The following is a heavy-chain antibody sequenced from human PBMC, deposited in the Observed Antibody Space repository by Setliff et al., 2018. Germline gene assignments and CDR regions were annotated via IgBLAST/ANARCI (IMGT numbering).Heavy chain of an antibody. CDR3: ARGQDNYGDYGSSFDH. J-gene: IGHJ4*02. Sequence: ASVKVSCKSSGFTFTDYGITWVRQVPGQGLEWMGWINNYNFNTQYAQKFQGRVTVTTDTSTTTAYMELRSLRADDTAVYYCARGQDNYGDYGSSFDHWGQGTPVTVSS. D-gene: IGHD4-17*01. V-gene: IGHV1-18*01. CDR1: GFTFTDYG. CDR2: INNYNFNT.